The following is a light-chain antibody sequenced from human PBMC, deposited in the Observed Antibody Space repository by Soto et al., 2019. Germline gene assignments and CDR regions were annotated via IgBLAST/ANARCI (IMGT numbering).Light chain of an antibody. V-gene: IGLV2-8*01. CDR2: EVV. Sequence: QPVLTQPPSASGSPGQSVTISCTGTKNDIGVYDFVSWYQHHPGKAPRLIIYEVVQRPSGVPDRFSGSKSGNTASLTVSGLQAADEADYFCTSYAGSNTYVFGSGTKLTVL. CDR3: TSYAGSNTYV. CDR1: KNDIGVYDF. J-gene: IGLJ1*01.